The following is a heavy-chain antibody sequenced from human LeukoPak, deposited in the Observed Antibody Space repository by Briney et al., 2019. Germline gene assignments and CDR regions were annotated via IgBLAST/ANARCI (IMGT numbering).Heavy chain of an antibody. CDR3: ARELVVVVPAAIRHNWFDP. D-gene: IGHD2-2*02. J-gene: IGHJ5*02. V-gene: IGHV4-59*01. CDR2: IYYSGST. CDR1: GGSISSYY. Sequence: SETLSLTCTVSGGSISSYYWSWIRQPPGKRLEWIGYIYYSGSTNYNPSLKSRVTISVDTSKNQFSLKLSSVTAADTAVYYCARELVVVVPAAIRHNWFDPWGQGTLVTVSS.